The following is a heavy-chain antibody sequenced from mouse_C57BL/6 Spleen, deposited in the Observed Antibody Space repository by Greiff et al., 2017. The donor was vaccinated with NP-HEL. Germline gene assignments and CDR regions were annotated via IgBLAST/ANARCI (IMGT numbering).Heavy chain of an antibody. D-gene: IGHD2-1*01. Sequence: EVQGVESGGDLVKPGGSLKLSCAASGFTFSSYGMSWVRQTPDKRLEWVATISSGGSYTYYPDSVKGRFTISRDNAKNTLYLQMSSLKSEDTAMYYCARVFRGHYGNYGAMDYWGQGTSVTVSS. CDR2: ISSGGSYT. CDR3: ARVFRGHYGNYGAMDY. CDR1: GFTFSSYG. J-gene: IGHJ4*01. V-gene: IGHV5-6*01.